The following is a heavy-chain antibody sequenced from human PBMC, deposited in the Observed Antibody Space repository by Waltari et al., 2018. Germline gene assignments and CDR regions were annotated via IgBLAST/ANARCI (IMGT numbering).Heavy chain of an antibody. V-gene: IGHV3-20*04. CDR2: ITWNGGST. CDR3: ARARFGAFD. J-gene: IGHJ3*01. Sequence: PGGSLRLSCAASGFNFDDFGMNWVRQPPGKGLEWVAGITWNGGSTDYADSVRGRFTISRDNGKNSVYLQMNSVRAEETAFYYCARARFGAFDWGQGTMVTVSS. D-gene: IGHD3-10*01. CDR1: GFNFDDFG.